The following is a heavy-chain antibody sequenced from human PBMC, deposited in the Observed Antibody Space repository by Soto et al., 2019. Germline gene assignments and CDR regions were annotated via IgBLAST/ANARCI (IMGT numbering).Heavy chain of an antibody. CDR3: ARDWSIAAAGDFDY. Sequence: VQLVQSGTEVKKPGASVKVSCKASGYTFTNYGISWVRQAPGQGLEWMGWISAYNGNTNYAQKLQGRVTMTIDTSTSTAYMELRSLRSDDTAVYYCARDWSIAAAGDFDYWGQGTLVTVSS. J-gene: IGHJ4*02. D-gene: IGHD6-13*01. CDR2: ISAYNGNT. V-gene: IGHV1-18*01. CDR1: GYTFTNYG.